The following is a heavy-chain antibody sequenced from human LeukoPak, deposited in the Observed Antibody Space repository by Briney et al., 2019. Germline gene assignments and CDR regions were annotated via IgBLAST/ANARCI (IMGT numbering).Heavy chain of an antibody. Sequence: SETLSLTCTVSGGSISSGGYYWSWIRQHPGKGLEWIGYIYYSGSTNYNPSLKSRVTISVDTSKNQFSLKLSSVTAADTAVYYCAALRITGTSEHYYYYGMDVWGQGTTVTVSS. CDR3: AALRITGTSEHYYYYGMDV. J-gene: IGHJ6*02. V-gene: IGHV4-61*08. CDR1: GGSISSGGYY. D-gene: IGHD1-20*01. CDR2: IYYSGST.